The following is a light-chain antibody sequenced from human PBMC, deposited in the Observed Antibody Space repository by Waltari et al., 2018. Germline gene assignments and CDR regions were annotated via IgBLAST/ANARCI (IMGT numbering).Light chain of an antibody. CDR1: QRITIW. Sequence: DSQMTQPPSTRPAAVGDRVTIPCRASQRITIWLALYQQIPGKPPKLLIYNASTLESGVPSRFSGSGSGTEFTLTISSLQPDDFATYYCPQYNSYPWTFGHGTKVELK. CDR3: PQYNSYPWT. J-gene: IGKJ1*01. V-gene: IGKV1-5*03. CDR2: NAS.